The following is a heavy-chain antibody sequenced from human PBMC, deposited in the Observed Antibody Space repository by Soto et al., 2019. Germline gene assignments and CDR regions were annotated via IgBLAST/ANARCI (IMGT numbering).Heavy chain of an antibody. CDR1: GNTLTSFY. D-gene: IGHD3-9*01. J-gene: IGHJ4*02. CDR3: ARPPGYVTDWYYFDS. Sequence: ASVKVSCKTSGNTLTSFYIHWVRQAPGQGLEWVGRLSPTTGGTNYAQHFQGRVTVTWDMSTFTAYMELSSLIYEDTAVYYCARPPGYVTDWYYFDSWGQGTQVTVSS. CDR2: LSPTTGGT. V-gene: IGHV1-2*02.